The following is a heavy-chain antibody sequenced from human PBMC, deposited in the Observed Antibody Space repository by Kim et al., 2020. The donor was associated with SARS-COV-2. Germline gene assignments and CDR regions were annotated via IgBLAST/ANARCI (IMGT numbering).Heavy chain of an antibody. CDR2: IVVGSGNT. D-gene: IGHD6-13*01. J-gene: IGHJ5*02. Sequence: SVKVSCKASGFTFTSSAMQWVRQARGQRLEWIGWIVVGSGNTNYAQKFQERVTITRDMSTSTAYMELSSLRSEDTAVYYCAAASLSIAAAEDGFDPWGQGTLVTVSS. CDR3: AAASLSIAAAEDGFDP. V-gene: IGHV1-58*02. CDR1: GFTFTSSA.